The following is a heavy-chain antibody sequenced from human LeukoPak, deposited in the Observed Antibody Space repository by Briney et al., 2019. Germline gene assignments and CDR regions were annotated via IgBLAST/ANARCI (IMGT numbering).Heavy chain of an antibody. V-gene: IGHV1-18*01. CDR2: ISAYNGNT. D-gene: IGHD3-22*01. Sequence: PGASVKVSCKASGYTFTSYGISWVRQAPGQGLEWMGWISAYNGNTNYAQKLQGRVTMTTDTSTSTAYMELRSLRSDDTAVYYCARGYYYDSSGYQYHYGMDVWGQGTTATVSS. J-gene: IGHJ6*02. CDR1: GYTFTSYG. CDR3: ARGYYYDSSGYQYHYGMDV.